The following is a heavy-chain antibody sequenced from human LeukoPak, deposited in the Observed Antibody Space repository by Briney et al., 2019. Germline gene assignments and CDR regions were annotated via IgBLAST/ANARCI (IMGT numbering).Heavy chain of an antibody. J-gene: IGHJ4*02. Sequence: GGSLRLSCAASGCTFSSYAMSWVRQAPGKGLEWVSAISGSGGSTYYADSVKGRFTISRDNSKNTLYLQMNSLRAEDTAVYYCAKEMGGGDFGWGLFDYWGQGTLVTVSS. CDR2: ISGSGGST. V-gene: IGHV3-23*01. CDR3: AKEMGGGDFGWGLFDY. CDR1: GCTFSSYA. D-gene: IGHD2-21*01.